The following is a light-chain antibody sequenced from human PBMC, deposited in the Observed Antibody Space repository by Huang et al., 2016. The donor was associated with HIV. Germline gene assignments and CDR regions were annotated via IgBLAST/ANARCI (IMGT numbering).Light chain of an antibody. Sequence: IQLTQSPSSLSASVGDRVTITCLASQDIISYLAWYQQKPGKAPKLLIYAASTLESEVPARFSGGGSGTDFTHTHNNLQPEDFATYYCLQLKTYPGTFGPGTNVDV. J-gene: IGKJ3*01. CDR3: LQLKTYPGT. CDR1: QDIISY. CDR2: AAS. V-gene: IGKV1-9*01.